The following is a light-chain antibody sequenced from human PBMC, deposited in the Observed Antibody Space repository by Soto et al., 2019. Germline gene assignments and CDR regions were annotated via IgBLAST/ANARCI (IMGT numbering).Light chain of an antibody. Sequence: DSVLTQSPDSLAVSLGDRATINCKSSQSVVNSSNNKKYLTWYQQKPGQPPKVLIYWASTRESGVPDRFSGSGSGTDFTLTISSLQAEDVAVYYCQQYSSDTPTFGGGTKVDIK. CDR3: QQYSSDTPT. CDR1: QSVVNSSNNKKY. V-gene: IGKV4-1*01. J-gene: IGKJ4*01. CDR2: WAS.